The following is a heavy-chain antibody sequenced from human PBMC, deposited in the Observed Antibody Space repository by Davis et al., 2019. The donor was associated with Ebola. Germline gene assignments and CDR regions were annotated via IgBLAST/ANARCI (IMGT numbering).Heavy chain of an antibody. Sequence: AASVKVSCKASGYTFTSYYMHWVRQAPGQGLEWMGGIIPIFGTTNYAQKFQGRVAITADKSTSTASMELSSLRSEDTAVYYCARVAGTAIRAYYFDYWGQGTLVTVSS. V-gene: IGHV1-69*06. D-gene: IGHD2-21*02. CDR1: GYTFTSYY. J-gene: IGHJ4*02. CDR2: IIPIFGTT. CDR3: ARVAGTAIRAYYFDY.